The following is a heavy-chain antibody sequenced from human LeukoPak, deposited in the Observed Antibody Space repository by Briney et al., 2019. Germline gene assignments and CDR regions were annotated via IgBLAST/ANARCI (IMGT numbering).Heavy chain of an antibody. CDR1: GYTFTSYD. J-gene: IGHJ6*04. V-gene: IGHV1-8*01. CDR2: MNPNSGNT. D-gene: IGHD3-10*01. CDR3: ARGLLWFGELLTMDV. Sequence: ASVTVSFKASGYTFTSYDINWVRQATGQGLEWMGWMNPNSGNTGYAQKFQGRVTMTRNTSISTAYMELSSLRSEDTAVYYCARGLLWFGELLTMDVWGKGTTVTVSS.